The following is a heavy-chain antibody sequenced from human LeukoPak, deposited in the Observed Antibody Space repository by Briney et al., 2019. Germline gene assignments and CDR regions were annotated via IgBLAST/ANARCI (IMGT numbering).Heavy chain of an antibody. V-gene: IGHV1-2*02. D-gene: IGHD3-10*01. J-gene: IGHJ4*02. Sequence: GASVKVSCKAFGYTFTGYYMHWVRQAPGQGLEWMGWINPNSGGTNYAQKFQGRVTMTRDTSISTAYMELSRLRSDDTAVYYCAREITMVREFDYWGQGTLVTVSS. CDR2: INPNSGGT. CDR1: GYTFTGYY. CDR3: AREITMVREFDY.